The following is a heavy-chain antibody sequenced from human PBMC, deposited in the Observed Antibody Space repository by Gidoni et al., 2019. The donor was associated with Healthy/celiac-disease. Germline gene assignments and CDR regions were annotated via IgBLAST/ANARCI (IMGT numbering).Heavy chain of an antibody. Sequence: QVQLQESGPGLVKPSETLSLTCTVSGGSVSSGSSYWSWIRQPPGKGLEWIGYIYYSGSTNYNPSRKSRVTISVDTSKNQFSLKLSSVTAADTAVYYCARSLPLDDFWSGYSNHDAFDIWGQGTMVTVSS. D-gene: IGHD3-3*01. V-gene: IGHV4-61*01. CDR1: GGSVSSGSSY. CDR2: IYYSGST. CDR3: ARSLPLDDFWSGYSNHDAFDI. J-gene: IGHJ3*02.